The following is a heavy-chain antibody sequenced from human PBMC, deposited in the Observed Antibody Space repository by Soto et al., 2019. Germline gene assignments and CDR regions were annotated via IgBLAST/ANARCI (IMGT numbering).Heavy chain of an antibody. CDR3: AKDYSTVTTDPLSLVLFDY. V-gene: IGHV3-23*01. CDR1: GFTFSSYA. J-gene: IGHJ4*02. Sequence: PGWSLRLSCAASGFTFSSYAMSLVRQAPGKGLEWVSIITSDGRTYYADSVKGRFTISRDNSKNTVYLQMNSLRAEDTAVYYCAKDYSTVTTDPLSLVLFDYWGQGAMVTSPQ. D-gene: IGHD4-17*01. CDR2: ITSDGRT.